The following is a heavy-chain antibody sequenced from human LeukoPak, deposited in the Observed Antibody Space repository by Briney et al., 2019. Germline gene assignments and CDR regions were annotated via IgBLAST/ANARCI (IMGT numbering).Heavy chain of an antibody. CDR1: GGTFSSYA. Sequence: ASVKVSCKASGGTFSSYAISWVRQAPGQGLEWMGGIIPIFGTANYAQKFQGRVTITTDESTSTAYMELSSLRSEDTAVYYCARAPRRVQLEDYWGQGTLVTVSS. J-gene: IGHJ4*02. CDR3: ARAPRRVQLEDY. D-gene: IGHD5-18*01. CDR2: IIPIFGTA. V-gene: IGHV1-69*05.